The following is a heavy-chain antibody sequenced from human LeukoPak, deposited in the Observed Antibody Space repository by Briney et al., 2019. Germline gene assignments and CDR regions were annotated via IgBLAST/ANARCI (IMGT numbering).Heavy chain of an antibody. J-gene: IGHJ4*02. CDR1: GYTFTGYY. CDR2: INPNSGGT. D-gene: IGHD4-4*01. CDR3: AREATVTTFVEGDY. Sequence: ASVKVSCKASGYTFTGYYMHWVRQAPGQGLEWMGWINPNSGGTNYAQKFQGRVTMTRDTSTSTVYMELSSLRSGDTAVYYCAREATVTTFVEGDYWGQGTLVTVSS. V-gene: IGHV1-2*02.